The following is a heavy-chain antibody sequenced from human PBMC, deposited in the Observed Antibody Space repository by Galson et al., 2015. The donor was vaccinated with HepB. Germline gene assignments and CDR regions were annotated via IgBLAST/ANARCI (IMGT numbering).Heavy chain of an antibody. CDR2: VTGSGDRT. CDR3: AKGAYLSSAYLDGMDL. V-gene: IGHV3-23*01. Sequence: SLRLSCAASGFRFNSYAMTWVRQAPGKGLEWVSGVTGSGDRTYYADFVKDRFTISRDNSKNNLFLQVNSLRVEDTAVYYCAKGAYLSSAYLDGMDLWGHGTTVIVSS. J-gene: IGHJ6*02. CDR1: GFRFNSYA. D-gene: IGHD6-6*01.